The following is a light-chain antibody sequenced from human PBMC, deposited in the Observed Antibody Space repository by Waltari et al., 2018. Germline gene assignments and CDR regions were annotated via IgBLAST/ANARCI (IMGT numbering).Light chain of an antibody. CDR1: QSLLYKNGYNY. CDR3: MQPLHTPPA. CDR2: MAS. Sequence: DIVMTQSPLSLLVTPGEPASIPCSSSQSLLYKNGYNYLDWYLQKPGQSPQLLIYMASYRASGVPDRFSGSGSGTDFTLTISRVEAEDVGVYYCMQPLHTPPAFGQGTKVEIK. V-gene: IGKV2-28*01. J-gene: IGKJ1*01.